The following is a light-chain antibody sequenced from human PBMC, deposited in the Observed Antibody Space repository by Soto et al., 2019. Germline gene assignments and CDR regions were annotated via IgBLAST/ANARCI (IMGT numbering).Light chain of an antibody. J-gene: IGKJ2*03. CDR2: GIS. V-gene: IGKV1-6*01. CDR3: LHAALFPYS. CDR1: KAIRHD. Sequence: AIQMTQSPSSLSASVGDTVTFTCRASKAIRHDLGWFQQRPGKPPKLLIYGISILQTGVPSRFSGSGSGTDFTLTISGLQPEDFATYYCLHAALFPYSFGQGTRLEI.